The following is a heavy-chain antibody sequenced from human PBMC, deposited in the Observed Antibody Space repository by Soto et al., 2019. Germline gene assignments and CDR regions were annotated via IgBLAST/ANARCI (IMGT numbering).Heavy chain of an antibody. Sequence: XXTLSLTCAVYRGSFTGYYWSWIRQPPGKGLECIGEXNHSGXTNYNPYLKRXXTISVDTXXNQFYLKLSSVTAADTAVYYCARAGWLRRPFDYWGQGTLVTVSS. CDR3: ARAGWLRRPFDY. V-gene: IGHV4-34*01. D-gene: IGHD5-12*01. CDR1: RGSFTGYY. CDR2: XNHSGXT. J-gene: IGHJ4*02.